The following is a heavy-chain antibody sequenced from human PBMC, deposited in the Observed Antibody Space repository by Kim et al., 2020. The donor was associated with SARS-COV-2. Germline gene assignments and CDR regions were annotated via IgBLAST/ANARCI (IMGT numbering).Heavy chain of an antibody. Sequence: GVSLRLSCAASGFTVSSNYMSWVRQAPGKGLEWVSVIYSGGSTYYADSVKGRFTISRDNSKNTLYLQMNSLRAEDTAVYYCARGHILAPPYFDYWGQGTLVTVSS. CDR3: ARGHILAPPYFDY. CDR2: IYSGGST. J-gene: IGHJ4*02. CDR1: GFTVSSNY. V-gene: IGHV3-53*01.